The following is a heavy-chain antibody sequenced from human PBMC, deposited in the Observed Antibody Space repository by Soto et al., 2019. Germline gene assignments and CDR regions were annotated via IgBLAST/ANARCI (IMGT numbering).Heavy chain of an antibody. V-gene: IGHV3-53*01. Sequence: EVQLVESGGGLVQPGGSLRLSCAASGFAVSNHYMNWVRQAPGKGLEWVSIIRTTGSTYYADSVKGRFTISRDNSKNTVSLEMNSLRVEATAVYYCARNSMMDVWGQGTTVIVSS. CDR1: GFAVSNHY. CDR3: ARNSMMDV. CDR2: IRTTGST. J-gene: IGHJ6*02.